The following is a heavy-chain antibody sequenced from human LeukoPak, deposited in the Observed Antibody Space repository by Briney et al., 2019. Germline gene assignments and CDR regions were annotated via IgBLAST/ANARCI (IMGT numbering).Heavy chain of an antibody. CDR3: ARARVFASAPRAYYFHY. CDR2: IYDSGIT. CDR1: GGSIGTYY. Sequence: SETLSLTCTVSGGSIGTYYWSWVRQPPGKGLEWVAYIYDSGITKYNPSRKRRLTISVESSKNHFSLRRICVPAADTAVNLWARARVFASAPRAYYFHYWGQGTLVTVSS. D-gene: IGHD3-3*01. J-gene: IGHJ4*02. V-gene: IGHV4-59*01.